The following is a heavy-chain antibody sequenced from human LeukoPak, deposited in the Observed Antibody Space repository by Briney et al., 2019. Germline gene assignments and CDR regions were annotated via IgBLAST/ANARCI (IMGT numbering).Heavy chain of an antibody. Sequence: PGRSLRPSCAASGFTFSSYAMSWVRQAPGKGLGWVSAISGSGGSTYYADSVKGRFTISRDNSKNTLYLQMNSLRAEDTAVYYCASSTIFADYWGQGTLVTVSS. D-gene: IGHD3-3*01. CDR1: GFTFSSYA. CDR3: ASSTIFADY. CDR2: ISGSGGST. J-gene: IGHJ4*02. V-gene: IGHV3-23*01.